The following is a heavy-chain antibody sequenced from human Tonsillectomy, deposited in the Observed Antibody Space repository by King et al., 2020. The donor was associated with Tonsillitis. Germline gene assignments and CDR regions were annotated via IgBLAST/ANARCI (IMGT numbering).Heavy chain of an antibody. CDR1: GFTVSSYA. V-gene: IGHV3-23*04. J-gene: IGHJ6*02. CDR2: FSGSGGST. D-gene: IGHD3-22*01. CDR3: AKPGGYYYDSSGFSRDYYYGMDV. Sequence: VQLVESGGGLVQPGGSLRLSCAASGFTVSSYAMSWVRQAPGKGLEWVSSFSGSGGSTYYADSVKGRFTISRDNSKNTLYLQMNSLGAEDTAVYYCAKPGGYYYDSSGFSRDYYYGMDVWGQGTTVTVSS.